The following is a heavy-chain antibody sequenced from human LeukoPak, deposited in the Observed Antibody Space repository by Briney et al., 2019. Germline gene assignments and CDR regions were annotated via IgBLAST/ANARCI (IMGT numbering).Heavy chain of an antibody. CDR3: ARDQGGYQDF. CDR2: VYHSEST. CDR1: GASISSGNW. Sequence: SETLSLTCAVPGASISSGNWWTWVRQPPGKGLEWIGEVYHSESTNYNPSLKSRVTFSIDKSRNQFSLKLTSVTAADTAMYYCARDQGGYQDFWGQGILVTVSS. D-gene: IGHD5-18*01. V-gene: IGHV4-4*02. J-gene: IGHJ4*02.